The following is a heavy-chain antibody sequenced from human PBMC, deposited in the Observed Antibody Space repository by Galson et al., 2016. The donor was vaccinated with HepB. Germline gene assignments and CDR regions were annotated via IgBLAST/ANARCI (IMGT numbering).Heavy chain of an antibody. V-gene: IGHV3-74*01. CDR3: ARDTSYSMDV. J-gene: IGHJ6*02. CDR2: INSDGSGT. Sequence: SLRLSCAASGITFRRNWIHWVRQVPRKGLVWVSCINSDGSGTNYVDSVKGRFTISRDNAKNTAYLQMNSLRAEDSAVYFCARDTSYSMDVWGQGTTVTVSS. CDR1: GITFRRNW.